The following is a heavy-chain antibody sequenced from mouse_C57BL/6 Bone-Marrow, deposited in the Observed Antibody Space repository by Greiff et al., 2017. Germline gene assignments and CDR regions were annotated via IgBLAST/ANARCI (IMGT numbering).Heavy chain of an antibody. Sequence: EVKLVESGGGLVQPKGSLKLSCAASGFSFNTYAMNWVRQAPGKGLEWVARIRSKSNNYATYYTDSVKDRFTISRDDSESMLYLQMNNLKTEDTAMYYCVGQKWWDEVYAMDYWGQGTSVTVSS. CDR1: GFSFNTYA. J-gene: IGHJ4*01. V-gene: IGHV10-1*01. CDR2: IRSKSNNYAT. CDR3: VGQKWWDEVYAMDY. D-gene: IGHD1-3*01.